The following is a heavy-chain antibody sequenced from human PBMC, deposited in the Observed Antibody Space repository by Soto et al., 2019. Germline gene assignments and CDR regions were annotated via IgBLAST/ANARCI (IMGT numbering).Heavy chain of an antibody. CDR2: IYYSGST. J-gene: IGHJ5*01. CDR1: GGSISSGGYY. Sequence: SETLSLTCTVSGGSISSGGYYWSWIRQHPGKGLEWIGYIYYSGSTYYNPSLKSRVTISVDTSKNQFSLKLSSVTAADTAVYYCARFQAHIAADTNWFDPWGQGTLVTVS. V-gene: IGHV4-31*03. D-gene: IGHD6-13*01. CDR3: ARFQAHIAADTNWFDP.